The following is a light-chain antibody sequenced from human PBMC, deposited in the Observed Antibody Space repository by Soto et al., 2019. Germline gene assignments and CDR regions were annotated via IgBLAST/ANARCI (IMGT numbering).Light chain of an antibody. J-gene: IGKJ2*01. CDR2: DAP. Sequence: ELVLTQCPSTLSLSPGERATLSFRASQSVSSYLAWYQQKPGKAPRLLIYDAPNRSTGIPARFRGSVSETVFTLTISSLEPEDFAGYYCQERTNCPPKSTFGQGTNLEIK. CDR1: QSVSSY. V-gene: IGKV3-11*01. CDR3: QERTNCPPKST.